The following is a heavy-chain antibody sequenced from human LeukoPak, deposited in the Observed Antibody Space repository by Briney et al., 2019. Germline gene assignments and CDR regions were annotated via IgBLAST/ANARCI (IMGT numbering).Heavy chain of an antibody. D-gene: IGHD3-10*01. CDR1: GGSFSGYY. Sequence: SETLSLTCAVYGGSFSGYYWSWIRQPPGKGLEWIGEINHSGSTNYNPSLKSRVTISVDTSKNQFSLKLSSVTAADTAVYYCARTNIARGYGKNYYYYGRDVWGQGTTVTVSS. V-gene: IGHV4-34*01. CDR3: ARTNIARGYGKNYYYYGRDV. J-gene: IGHJ6*02. CDR2: INHSGST.